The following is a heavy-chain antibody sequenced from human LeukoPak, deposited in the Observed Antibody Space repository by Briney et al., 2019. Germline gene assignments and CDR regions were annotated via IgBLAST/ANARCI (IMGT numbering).Heavy chain of an antibody. V-gene: IGHV3-73*01. CDR1: GFTFSGSA. CDR2: IRSKANSYAT. J-gene: IGHJ4*02. Sequence: GGSLRLSCAASGFTFSGSAMHWVRQASGKGLEWVGRIRSKANSYATAYAASVKGRFAISRDDSKNTAYLQMNSLKTEDTAVYYYTRHEEWERFLDYWGQGTLVTVSS. D-gene: IGHD1-26*01. CDR3: TRHEEWERFLDY.